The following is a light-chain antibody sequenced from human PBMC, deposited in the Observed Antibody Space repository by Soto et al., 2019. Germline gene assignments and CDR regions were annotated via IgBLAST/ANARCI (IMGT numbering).Light chain of an antibody. CDR3: ATWDDSLNGPV. J-gene: IGLJ7*01. Sequence: QAVVTQPPSASGTPGQRVTISCSGSRSNIGSNTVTWYQQVPGTAPKLLIYSNNRRPSGVPDRFSGSKSGTSASLAISGLQSEDEADYYCATWDDSLNGPVFGGGTQLTVL. CDR2: SNN. V-gene: IGLV1-44*01. CDR1: RSNIGSNT.